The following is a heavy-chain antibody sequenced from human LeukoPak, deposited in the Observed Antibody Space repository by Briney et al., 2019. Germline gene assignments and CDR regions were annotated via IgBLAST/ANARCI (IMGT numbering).Heavy chain of an antibody. Sequence: GGSLRLSCAASGFTFTSAWMSWVHQAPGKGLEWVGRIKGKTAAGAPDYVASVKGRFTISRDDSKNTLFLQMNSLKTEDTAVYYCITGDYDFWSGFYSPNHYFDYWGQGTLVTVFS. CDR3: ITGDYDFWSGFYSPNHYFDY. J-gene: IGHJ4*02. D-gene: IGHD3-3*01. V-gene: IGHV3-15*01. CDR1: GFTFTSAW. CDR2: IKGKTAAGAP.